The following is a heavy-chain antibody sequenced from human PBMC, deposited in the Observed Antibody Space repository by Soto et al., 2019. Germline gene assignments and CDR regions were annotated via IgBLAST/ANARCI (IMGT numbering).Heavy chain of an antibody. Sequence: SETLSLTCTVSGGSISSGGYYWSWIRQHPGKGLEWIGYIYYSGSTYYNPSLKSRVTISVDTSKNQFSLKLSSVTAADTAVCYCASSLHVLRYFDWPPGIDYWGQGTLVTVSS. CDR3: ASSLHVLRYFDWPPGIDY. V-gene: IGHV4-31*03. J-gene: IGHJ4*02. CDR1: GGSISSGGYY. CDR2: IYYSGST. D-gene: IGHD3-9*01.